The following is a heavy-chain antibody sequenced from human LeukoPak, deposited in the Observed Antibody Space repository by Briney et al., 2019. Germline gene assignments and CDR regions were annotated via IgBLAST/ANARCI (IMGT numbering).Heavy chain of an antibody. CDR2: MNPSSGDT. J-gene: IGHJ2*01. V-gene: IGHV1-8*01. CDR3: TREHDKPMMHWYFSL. CDR1: GYTFTNFD. Sequence: ASVKVSCKASGYTFTNFDINWVRQATGQGPEWMGWMNPSSGDTGIAQKFQGRLTLTRDTSLSTAYMELSHLACEDTAIYFCTREHDKPMMHWYFSLWGRGSLVTVSS. D-gene: IGHD1/OR15-1a*01.